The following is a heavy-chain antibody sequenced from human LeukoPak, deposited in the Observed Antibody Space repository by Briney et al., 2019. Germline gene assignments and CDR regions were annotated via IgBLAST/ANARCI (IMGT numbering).Heavy chain of an antibody. CDR3: ATHVSIVAPATLNYGDNWFDP. D-gene: IGHD2-2*01. CDR1: GGSISSSISY. Sequence: SETLSLTCTVSGGSISSSISYWGWIRQPPGKGLEWIGSIYYRGTTYYNPSLKSRVAISVDTSKNQFSLNLNSVTAADTAIYYCATHVSIVAPATLNYGDNWFDPWGQGTLVIVSS. J-gene: IGHJ5*02. V-gene: IGHV4-39*01. CDR2: IYYRGTT.